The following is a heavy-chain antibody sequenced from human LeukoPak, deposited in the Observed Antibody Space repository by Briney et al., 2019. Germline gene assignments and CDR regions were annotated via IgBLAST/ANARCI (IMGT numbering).Heavy chain of an antibody. CDR1: GFNFNDSA. Sequence: GGSLRLSCVTSGFNFNDSALHWVRQAPGKGLEWVGRIRSKANNYATTYTASVRGRFIFSRDDSKSTAWLQMNSLRIEDSALYYCPRHTTGSPEFDPWGQGTLVTVAS. CDR3: PRHTTGSPEFDP. CDR2: IRSKANNYAT. D-gene: IGHD1-26*01. J-gene: IGHJ5*02. V-gene: IGHV3-73*01.